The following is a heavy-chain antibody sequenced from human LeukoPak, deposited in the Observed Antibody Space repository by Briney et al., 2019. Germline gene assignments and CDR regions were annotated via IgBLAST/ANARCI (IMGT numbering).Heavy chain of an antibody. D-gene: IGHD2-15*01. Sequence: PGGSLRLSCAASGFTFSYYGMHWVRQAPGKGLEWVAFIRYDGNDKFYADSVKGRFAISRDTSRNTLYLQMNSLRAEDTAVYYCARRSGNPYKPFDYWGQGTLVTVSS. CDR2: IRYDGNDK. V-gene: IGHV3-30*02. CDR1: GFTFSYYG. J-gene: IGHJ4*02. CDR3: ARRSGNPYKPFDY.